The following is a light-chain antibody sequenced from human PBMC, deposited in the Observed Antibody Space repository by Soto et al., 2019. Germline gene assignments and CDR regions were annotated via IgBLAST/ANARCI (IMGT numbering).Light chain of an antibody. V-gene: IGLV2-11*01. J-gene: IGLJ1*01. CDR3: CSYAGSETFV. Sequence: SVLTPPASVSGSPGQSITISCTGTSSDVGGYNYVSWYLHHPGKAPKLMIYDVSKRPSGVPDRFSGSKSDNTASLTISGLQAEDDADYYCCSYAGSETFVFG. CDR1: SSDVGGYNY. CDR2: DVS.